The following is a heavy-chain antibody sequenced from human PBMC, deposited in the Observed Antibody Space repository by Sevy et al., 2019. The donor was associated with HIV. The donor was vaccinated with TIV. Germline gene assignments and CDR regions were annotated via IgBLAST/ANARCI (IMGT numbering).Heavy chain of an antibody. CDR1: GFTFNTHA. J-gene: IGHJ6*02. CDR3: AFGGGLHV. CDR2: ISSSGGTI. D-gene: IGHD2-15*01. V-gene: IGHV3-48*03. Sequence: GGSLRLSCAASGFTFNTHAMNWVRQGPGKGLEWVSYISSSGGTIYYADSVEGRFTISRDNAKSSVHLQMNSLRIEDTAIYYCAFGGGLHVWGQGTTVTVSS.